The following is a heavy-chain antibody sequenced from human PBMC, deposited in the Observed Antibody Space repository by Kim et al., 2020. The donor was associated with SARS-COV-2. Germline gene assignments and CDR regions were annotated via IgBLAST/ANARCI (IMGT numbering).Heavy chain of an antibody. CDR3: ARWAIKQLVGGGNWFDP. D-gene: IGHD6-6*01. CDR1: GFTFSSYG. V-gene: IGHV3-33*01. J-gene: IGHJ5*02. CDR2: IWYDGSNK. Sequence: GGSLRLSCAASGFTFSSYGMHWVRQAPGKGLEWVAVIWYDGSNKYYADSVKGRFTISRDNSKNTLYLQMNSLRAEDTAVYYCARWAIKQLVGGGNWFDPWGQGTLVTVSS.